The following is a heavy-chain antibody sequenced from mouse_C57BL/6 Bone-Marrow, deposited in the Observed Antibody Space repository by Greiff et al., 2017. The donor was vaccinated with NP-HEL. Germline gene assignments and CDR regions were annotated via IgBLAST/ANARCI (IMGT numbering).Heavy chain of an antibody. CDR2: ISYDGSN. V-gene: IGHV3-6*01. Sequence: EVQVVESGPGLVKPSQSLSLTCSVTGYSITSGYYWNWIRQFPGNKLEWMGYISYDGSNNYNPSLKNRISITRDTSKNQFFLKLNSVTTEDTATYYCARGGLRILFDYWGQGTTLTVSS. CDR1: GYSITSGYY. J-gene: IGHJ2*01. D-gene: IGHD2-4*01. CDR3: ARGGLRILFDY.